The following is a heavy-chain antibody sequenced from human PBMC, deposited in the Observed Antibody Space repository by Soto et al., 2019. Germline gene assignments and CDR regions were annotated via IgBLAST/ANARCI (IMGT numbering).Heavy chain of an antibody. CDR1: GGSVSSGRYY. CDR3: ARERRDDYGDLFDY. J-gene: IGHJ4*02. D-gene: IGHD4-17*01. Sequence: QVQLQESGPGLVKPSETLSLTCTVSGGSVSSGRYYWSWIRQPPGKGLEWIGYIYYSGSTNYNPSLKSRVTISVDTSKNQFSLKLSSVTAADTAVYYCARERRDDYGDLFDYWGQGTLVTVSS. V-gene: IGHV4-61*01. CDR2: IYYSGST.